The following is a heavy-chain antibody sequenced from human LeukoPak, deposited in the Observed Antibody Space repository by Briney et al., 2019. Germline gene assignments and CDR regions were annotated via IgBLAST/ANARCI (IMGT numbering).Heavy chain of an antibody. CDR3: ARRHCSSTSCHYYMDV. D-gene: IGHD2-2*01. CDR1: GGSISSYY. Sequence: SETLSPTCTVSGGSISSYYWSWIRQPPGKGLEWIGYIYYSGSTNYNPSLKSRVTISVDTSKNQFSLKLSSVTAADTAVYYCARRHCSSTSCHYYMDVWGKGTTVTVSS. V-gene: IGHV4-59*08. J-gene: IGHJ6*03. CDR2: IYYSGST.